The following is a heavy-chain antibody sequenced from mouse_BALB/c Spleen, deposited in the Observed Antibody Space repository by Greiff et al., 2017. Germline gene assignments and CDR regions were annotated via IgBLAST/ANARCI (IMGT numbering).Heavy chain of an antibody. D-gene: IGHD2-3*01. CDR3: ARWFLRPYYAMDY. CDR1: GFTFSSFG. CDR2: ISSGSSTI. J-gene: IGHJ4*01. Sequence: EVKLQESGGGLVQPGGSRKLSCAASGFTFSSFGMHWVRQAPEKGLEWVAYISSGSSTIYYADTVKGRFTISRDNPKNTLFLQMTSLRSEDTAMYYCARWFLRPYYAMDYWGQGTSVTVSS. V-gene: IGHV5-17*02.